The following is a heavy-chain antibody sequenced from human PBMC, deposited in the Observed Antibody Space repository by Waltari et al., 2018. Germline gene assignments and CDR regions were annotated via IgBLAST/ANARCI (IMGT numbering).Heavy chain of an antibody. D-gene: IGHD1-26*01. CDR2: INHSGST. Sequence: QVQLQQWGAGLLKPSATLSLTCAVHGGSFSGYYWIWIRQPPGKGLEWIGEINHSGSTNYNPSLKSRVTISVDTSKNQFSLKLSSVTAADTAVYYCARGHSGRGFDPWGQGTLVTVSS. V-gene: IGHV4-34*01. J-gene: IGHJ5*02. CDR3: ARGHSGRGFDP. CDR1: GGSFSGYY.